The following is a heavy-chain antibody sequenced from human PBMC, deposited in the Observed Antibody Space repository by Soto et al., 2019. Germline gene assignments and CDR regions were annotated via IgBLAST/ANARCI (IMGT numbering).Heavy chain of an antibody. Sequence: QVQLQESGPGLVKPSETLSLTCTVSGGSVSSGSYYWSWIRQPPGKGLEWIGYICYSGSTNYNPSLKSRVTISVDTSKNQFSLKLSSVTAADTAVYYCASFPETYYYDSSGYYFDYWGQGTLVTVSS. J-gene: IGHJ4*02. CDR3: ASFPETYYYDSSGYYFDY. CDR1: GGSVSSGSYY. CDR2: ICYSGST. D-gene: IGHD3-22*01. V-gene: IGHV4-61*01.